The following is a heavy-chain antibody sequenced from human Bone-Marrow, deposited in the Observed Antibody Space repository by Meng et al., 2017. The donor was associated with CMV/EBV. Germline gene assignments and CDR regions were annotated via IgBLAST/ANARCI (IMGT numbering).Heavy chain of an antibody. D-gene: IGHD4-23*01. CDR3: AKALLDRPGRIGLVLTLSSYHYYGMDV. Sequence: GESLKISCAASGFTFSSYAMSWVRQAPGKGLEWVSAISGSGGSTYYADSVKGRFTISRDNSKNTLYLQMNSLRAEETAVYYCAKALLDRPGRIGLVLTLSSYHYYGMDVWGQGNTVTVSS. J-gene: IGHJ6*02. CDR2: ISGSGGST. V-gene: IGHV3-23*01. CDR1: GFTFSSYA.